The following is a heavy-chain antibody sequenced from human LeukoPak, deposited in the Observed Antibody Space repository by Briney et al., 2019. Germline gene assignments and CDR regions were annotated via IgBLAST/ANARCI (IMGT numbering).Heavy chain of an antibody. CDR2: IIPIFGTA. J-gene: IGHJ6*03. Sequence: SVKVSCKASGGTFSSYAISGVRQAPGQGLEWMGGIIPIFGTANYAQKFQGRLTITADESTSTAYMELSSLRSEDTAVYYCARGADLPYYMDVWAKGTTVTVSS. CDR3: ARGADLPYYMDV. V-gene: IGHV1-69*13. CDR1: GGTFSSYA.